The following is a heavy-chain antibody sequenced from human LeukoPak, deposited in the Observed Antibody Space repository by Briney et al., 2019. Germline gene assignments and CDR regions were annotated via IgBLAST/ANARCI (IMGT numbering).Heavy chain of an antibody. CDR3: AREESLWGFDY. CDR2: ISSSSNYI. Sequence: PGGSLRLSCAASGFTFSSYTMNWVRQAPGKGLEWVSSISSSSNYIYNADSVKGRFTISRDNAKNSVYLQMNSLRAEDTAVYYCAREESLWGFDYWGQGTLVTVSS. CDR1: GFTFSSYT. V-gene: IGHV3-21*01. D-gene: IGHD3-10*01. J-gene: IGHJ4*02.